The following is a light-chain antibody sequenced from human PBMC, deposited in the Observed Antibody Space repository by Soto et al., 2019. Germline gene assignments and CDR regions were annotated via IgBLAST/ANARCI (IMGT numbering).Light chain of an antibody. Sequence: EIVMTQSPATLSVSPGERATRSCRASQSISYNLAWYQQKPGQAPRLLIYGASTRATGIPARFSGSGSGTEFTLTISSLQSEDFAVYYCQQYNNWPPYTFGQGTKLEIK. V-gene: IGKV3-15*01. CDR3: QQYNNWPPYT. J-gene: IGKJ2*01. CDR2: GAS. CDR1: QSISYN.